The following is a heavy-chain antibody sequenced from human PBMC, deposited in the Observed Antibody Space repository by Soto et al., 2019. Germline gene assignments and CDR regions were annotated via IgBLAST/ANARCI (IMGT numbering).Heavy chain of an antibody. CDR2: ISGSGGGT. CDR3: AKPHRDVYSTAFFYH. CDR1: EFTFSTYA. J-gene: IGHJ4*02. D-gene: IGHD4-4*01. Sequence: GGSLRLSCAASEFTFSTYAMSWVRQAPGKGLEWVSGISGSGGGTYYADSVKGRFTISRDNSKNTVYLQMNGLRAEDTAVYYCAKPHRDVYSTAFFYHWGQGTLVTVSS. V-gene: IGHV3-23*01.